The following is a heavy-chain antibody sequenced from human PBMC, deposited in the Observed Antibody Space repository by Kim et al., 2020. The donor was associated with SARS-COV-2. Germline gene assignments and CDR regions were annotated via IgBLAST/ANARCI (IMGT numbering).Heavy chain of an antibody. CDR2: INHSGST. CDR1: GGSFSGYY. J-gene: IGHJ5*02. D-gene: IGHD2-15*01. V-gene: IGHV4-34*01. Sequence: SETLSLICAVYGGSFSGYYWSWIRQPPGKGLEWIGEINHSGSTNYNPSLKSRVTISVDTSKNQFSLKLSSVTAADTAVYYCARGAKCGGSCYSAHRRWYNWFDPWGQGTLVTVSS. CDR3: ARGAKCGGSCYSAHRRWYNWFDP.